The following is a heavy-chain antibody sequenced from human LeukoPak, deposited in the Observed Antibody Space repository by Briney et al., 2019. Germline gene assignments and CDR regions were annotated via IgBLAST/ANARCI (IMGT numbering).Heavy chain of an antibody. Sequence: ASVNVSCKASGYTFTIYDINWVRQATGQGLEWMGWMNPKSGNTGYAQKFQGRVTITRNTSISTAYMELSSLRSEDTAVYYCAREAIAARHTPHYYYYYMDVWGKGTTVTVSS. CDR1: GYTFTIYD. V-gene: IGHV1-8*03. J-gene: IGHJ6*03. CDR3: AREAIAARHTPHYYYYYMDV. CDR2: MNPKSGNT. D-gene: IGHD6-6*01.